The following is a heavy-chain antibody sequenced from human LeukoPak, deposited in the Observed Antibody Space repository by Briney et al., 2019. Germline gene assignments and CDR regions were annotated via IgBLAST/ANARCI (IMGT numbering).Heavy chain of an antibody. V-gene: IGHV4-59*01. CDR3: ARVFGLERWGFDY. CDR2: IYYSGST. J-gene: IGHJ4*02. D-gene: IGHD3/OR15-3a*01. Sequence: PSETLSLTCTVSGGSISSYYWSWIRQPPGKGLEWIGYIYYSGSTNYNPSLKSRVTISVDTSKNQFSLKLSSVTAADTAVYYCARVFGLERWGFDYWGQGTLVTVSS. CDR1: GGSISSYY.